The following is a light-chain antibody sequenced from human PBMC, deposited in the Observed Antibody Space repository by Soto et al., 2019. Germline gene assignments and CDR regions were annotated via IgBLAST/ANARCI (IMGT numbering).Light chain of an antibody. CDR1: NIGSES. V-gene: IGLV3-21*04. J-gene: IGLJ1*01. CDR3: QVWDSSSGHNYV. Sequence: SYELTQPPSVSVAPGKTARITCGGNNIGSESVHWYQQKPGQAPVLVIYYDSDRPSGIPERFSGSNSGNTATLTISSVEAGDEADYYCQVWDSSSGHNYVFGTGTKLTVL. CDR2: YDS.